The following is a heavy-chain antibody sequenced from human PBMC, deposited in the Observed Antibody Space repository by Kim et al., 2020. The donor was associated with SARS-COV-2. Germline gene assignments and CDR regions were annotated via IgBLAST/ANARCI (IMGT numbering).Heavy chain of an antibody. J-gene: IGHJ4*02. CDR1: GFSLSNYG. D-gene: IGHD2-15*01. Sequence: GGSLRLSCVASGFSLSNYGMHWVRQAPGKGLEWVAIVSYEGRNTYYAGSVQGRFTVSRDNSRNTLYLQMNSLRTEDTALYYCVKEAAFTTVVVDYYFDYWGQGTLVTVSS. V-gene: IGHV3-30*18. CDR2: VSYEGRNT. CDR3: VKEAAFTTVVVDYYFDY.